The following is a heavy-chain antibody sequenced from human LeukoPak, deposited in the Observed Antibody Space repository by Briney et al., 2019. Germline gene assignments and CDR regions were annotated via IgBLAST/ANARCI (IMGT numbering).Heavy chain of an antibody. CDR2: IWYDGSNK. V-gene: IGHV3-33*06. Sequence: PEGSLRLSCAASGFTFSSYGMHWVRQAPGKGLEWVAVIWYDGSNKYYADSVKGRFTISRDNSKNTLYLQMNSLRAEDTAVYYCAKGSGSYQPYYFDYWGQGTLVTVSS. CDR1: GFTFSSYG. CDR3: AKGSGSYQPYYFDY. J-gene: IGHJ4*02. D-gene: IGHD1-26*01.